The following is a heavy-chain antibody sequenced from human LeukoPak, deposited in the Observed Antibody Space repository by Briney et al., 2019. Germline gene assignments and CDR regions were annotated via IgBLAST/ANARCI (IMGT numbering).Heavy chain of an antibody. V-gene: IGHV4-30-2*01. Sequence: SETLSLTCAVSGGSISSGGYSWSWIRQPPGKGLEWIGYIYHSGSTYYNPSLKSRVTISVDTSKNQFSLKLSSVTAADTAVYYCARGRYGSGSYDYWGQGTLVTVSS. CDR3: ARGRYGSGSYDY. CDR1: GGSISSGGYS. D-gene: IGHD3-10*01. CDR2: IYHSGST. J-gene: IGHJ4*02.